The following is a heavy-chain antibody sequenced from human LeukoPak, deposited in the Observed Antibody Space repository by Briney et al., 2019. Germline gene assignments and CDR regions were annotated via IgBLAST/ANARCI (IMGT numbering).Heavy chain of an antibody. J-gene: IGHJ3*02. CDR2: INGSGGST. CDR1: GFTFSSYA. Sequence: GGSLRLSCAASGFTFSSYAMSWVRQAPGKGLEWVSAINGSGGSTYYADSVKGRFTISRDNSKNTLYLQMNSLRAEGTAVYYCAKVGATTYAFDIWGQGTMVTVSS. V-gene: IGHV3-23*01. CDR3: AKVGATTYAFDI. D-gene: IGHD1-26*01.